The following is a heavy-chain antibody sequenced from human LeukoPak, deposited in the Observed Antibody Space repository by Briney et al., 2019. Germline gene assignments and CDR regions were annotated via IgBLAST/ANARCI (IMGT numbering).Heavy chain of an antibody. CDR3: ARIVNSGKSHYYYYMDV. V-gene: IGHV4-34*01. CDR2: INHSGST. Sequence: SETLSLTCAVYGGSFSGYYWSWIRQPPGKGLEWIGEINHSGSTNYNPSLKSRVTISVDTSKNQFSLKLSSVTAADTAVYYCARIVNSGKSHYYYYMDVWGKGTTVTVSS. CDR1: GGSFSGYY. D-gene: IGHD2/OR15-2a*01. J-gene: IGHJ6*03.